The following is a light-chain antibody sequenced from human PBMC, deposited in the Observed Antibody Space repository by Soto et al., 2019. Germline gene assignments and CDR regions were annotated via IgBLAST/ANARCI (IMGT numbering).Light chain of an antibody. CDR1: QSVTNNY. CDR2: GAS. CDR3: QQRSNWPIT. J-gene: IGKJ5*01. V-gene: IGKV3D-20*02. Sequence: EIVLTQSPGTLSLSPGETATLSCRASQSVTNNYLAWYQQKPGQAPRLLIDGASNRAAGIPARFSGSGSGTDFTLTISSLEPEDFAVYYCQQRSNWPITFGQGTRLEIK.